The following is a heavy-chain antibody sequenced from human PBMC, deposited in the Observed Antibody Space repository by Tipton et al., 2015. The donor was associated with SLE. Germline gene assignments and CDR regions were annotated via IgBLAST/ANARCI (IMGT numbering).Heavy chain of an antibody. J-gene: IGHJ4*02. V-gene: IGHV4-39*07. CDR2: VYYTGST. Sequence: TLSLTCTVSGGSISDSNFYWGWIRQPPGKGLEWIGTVYYTGSTYYSPSLKSRVTISVDTSKNQFSLKLTSVTAGSAAVYYCARATWDSGSYFLDFWGQGALVTVSS. CDR3: ARATWDSGSYFLDF. D-gene: IGHD1-26*01. CDR1: GGSISDSNFY.